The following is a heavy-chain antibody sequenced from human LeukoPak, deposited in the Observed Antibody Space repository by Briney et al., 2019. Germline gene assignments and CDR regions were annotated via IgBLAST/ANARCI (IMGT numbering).Heavy chain of an antibody. Sequence: SETLSLTCAVSGGSISSSNWWSWVRQPPGKGLEWSGEIYHSGSTNYNPSLKSGVTISVEKSKNQFSLKLSSVTAADTAVYYCARAEGDPGAFDIWGQGTMVTVSS. D-gene: IGHD3-10*01. V-gene: IGHV4-4*02. CDR3: ARAEGDPGAFDI. CDR1: GGSISSSNW. CDR2: IYHSGST. J-gene: IGHJ3*02.